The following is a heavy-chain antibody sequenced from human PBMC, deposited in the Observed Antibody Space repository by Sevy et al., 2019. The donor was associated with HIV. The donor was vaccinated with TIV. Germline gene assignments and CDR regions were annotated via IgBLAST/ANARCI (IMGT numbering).Heavy chain of an antibody. CDR2: IKQDGSEM. V-gene: IGHV3-7*01. CDR1: GFTNDFW. CDR3: TRDRSYGYFDS. J-gene: IGHJ4*02. D-gene: IGHD5-18*01. Sequence: GGYLRLSCSASGFTNDFWMSWVRQAPGKALEWVANIKQDGSEMFYVDSVEGRFIISRDNAKNSIYLQMNTLRVEDTAVYYCTRDRSYGYFDSWGQGTPVPVSS.